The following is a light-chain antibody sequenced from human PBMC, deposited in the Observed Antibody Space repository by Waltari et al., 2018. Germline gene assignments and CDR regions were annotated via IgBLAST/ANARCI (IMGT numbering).Light chain of an antibody. CDR2: GAS. J-gene: IGKJ2*01. V-gene: IGKV3-20*01. CDR3: QQYSSSPYT. Sequence: EIVLTQSPRTLSLSPGERATLSCRASQSVSSSYLAWYQQKPGQAPRLLIDGASSRATGIPDRFSGSGSGTDFTLTISRLEPEDFAVYYCQQYSSSPYTFGQGTKLEIK. CDR1: QSVSSSY.